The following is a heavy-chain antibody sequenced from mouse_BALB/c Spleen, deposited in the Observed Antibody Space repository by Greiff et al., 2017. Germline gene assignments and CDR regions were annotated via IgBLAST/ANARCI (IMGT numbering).Heavy chain of an antibody. J-gene: IGHJ1*01. CDR3: ARDRGNYIYWYFDV. V-gene: IGHV5-6-3*01. CDR1: GFTFSSYG. CDR2: INSNGGST. Sequence: EVQGVESGGGLVQPGGSLKLSCAASGFTFSSYGMSWVRQTPDKRLELVATINSNGGSTYYPDSVKGRFTISRDNAKNTLYLQMSSLKSEDTAMYYCARDRGNYIYWYFDVWGAGTTVTVSS. D-gene: IGHD2-1*01.